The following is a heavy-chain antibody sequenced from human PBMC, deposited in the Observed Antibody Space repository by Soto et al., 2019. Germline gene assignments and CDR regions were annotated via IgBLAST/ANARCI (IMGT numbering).Heavy chain of an antibody. CDR1: GFTFNIYA. CDR2: ISGTGGNT. CDR3: AKESEHFYYHGLDV. V-gene: IGHV3-23*01. Sequence: EVQLLESGGGLVQPGGSLRLSCAASGFTFNIYAMSWVRQAPGKGLEWVSAISGTGGNTYSADFVKGRFTISRDNSKNTLYLQMHSLRVEDTAVYYCAKESEHFYYHGLDVWGRGTTVTVSS. D-gene: IGHD1-26*01. J-gene: IGHJ6*02.